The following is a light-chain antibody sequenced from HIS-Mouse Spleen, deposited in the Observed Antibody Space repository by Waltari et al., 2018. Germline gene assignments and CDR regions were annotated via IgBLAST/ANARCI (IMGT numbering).Light chain of an antibody. Sequence: QSALTQPRPVSGSPGQSVTIACTGTSSDVGGYNYVSWYQQHPGKAPKLMIYDVSKRPSGVPDRFSGSKSGNTASLTISGLQAEDEADYYCCSYAGSYNWVFGGGTKRTVL. J-gene: IGLJ3*02. CDR2: DVS. CDR3: CSYAGSYNWV. V-gene: IGLV2-11*01. CDR1: SSDVGGYNY.